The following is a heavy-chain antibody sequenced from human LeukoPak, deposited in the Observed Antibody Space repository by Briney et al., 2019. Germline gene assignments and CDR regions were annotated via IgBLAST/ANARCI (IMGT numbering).Heavy chain of an antibody. CDR3: ARGDYGNFDY. CDR1: GGTCSSYA. V-gene: IGHV1-69*01. J-gene: IGHJ4*02. D-gene: IGHD4-17*01. Sequence: SVTVSCTASGGTCSSYAISWVQQAPGQGLEWMGGIIPIFGTANYAQKFQGRVTITADESTSTAYMELSSLRSEDTAVYYCARGDYGNFDYWGQGTLVTVSS. CDR2: IIPIFGTA.